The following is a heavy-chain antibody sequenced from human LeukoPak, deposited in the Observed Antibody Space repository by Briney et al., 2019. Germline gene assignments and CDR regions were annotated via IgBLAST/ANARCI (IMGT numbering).Heavy chain of an antibody. V-gene: IGHV4-34*01. CDR3: ASRGYCSSTSCYTGSYYYYYYMDV. J-gene: IGHJ6*03. CDR1: GGSLSGYY. Sequence: SETLSLTCAVYGGSLSGYYLSWIRQPPGKGLEWIGEINHSGSTNYNPSLKSRVTISVDTSKNQFSLKLSSVTAADTAVYYCASRGYCSSTSCYTGSYYYYYYMDVWGKGTTVTVSS. CDR2: INHSGST. D-gene: IGHD2-2*02.